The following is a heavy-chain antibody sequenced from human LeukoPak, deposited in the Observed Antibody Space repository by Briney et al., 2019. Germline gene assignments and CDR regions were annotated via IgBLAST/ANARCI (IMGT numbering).Heavy chain of an antibody. CDR3: ARGASRSFDY. CDR1: GYTFISYG. V-gene: IGHV1-8*03. Sequence: GASVKVSCKASGYTFISYGISWVRQATGQGLEWMGWMNPNSGNTGYAQKFQGRVTFTRTTSISTAYMELSSLRSDDTAVYYCARGASRSFDYWGQGTLITVSS. J-gene: IGHJ4*02. CDR2: MNPNSGNT.